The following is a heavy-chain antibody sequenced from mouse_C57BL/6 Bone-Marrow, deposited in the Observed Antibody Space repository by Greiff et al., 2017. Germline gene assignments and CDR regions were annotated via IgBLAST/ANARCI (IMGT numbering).Heavy chain of an antibody. V-gene: IGHV1-9*01. Sequence: QVQLQQSGPELMKPGASVKLSCKATGYTFTGYWLEWVKQRPGLGLEWIGEFLPGSGSTNYNEKFKGKATFTANTSSNTAYMQLSSLTTEYSAIYYCARLGPMMVTTYWDGYWGQGTTLTVSS. CDR1: GYTFTGYW. J-gene: IGHJ2*01. D-gene: IGHD2-3*01. CDR3: ARLGPMMVTTYWDGY. CDR2: FLPGSGST.